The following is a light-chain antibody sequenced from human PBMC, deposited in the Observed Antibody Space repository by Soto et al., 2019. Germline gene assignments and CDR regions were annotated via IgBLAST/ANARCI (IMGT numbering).Light chain of an antibody. CDR1: QSISSN. V-gene: IGKV1-39*01. CDR2: AAS. CDR3: QQYNSYPLT. J-gene: IGKJ4*01. Sequence: DIQMTQSPSSLSASVGDRVTITCRASQSISSNLNWYQQKPGKAPKLLIYAASSLQSGVPSRFSGSGSGTEFTLTISSLQPDDFATYYCQQYNSYPLTFGGGTKVDIK.